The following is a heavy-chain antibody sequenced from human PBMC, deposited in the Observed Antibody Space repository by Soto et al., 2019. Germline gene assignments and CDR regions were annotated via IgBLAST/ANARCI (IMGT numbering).Heavy chain of an antibody. Sequence: ASVKVSCKASGGTFSRSAINWVRQAPGQGLEWMGGIIPVFGKANYAQKFQGRVTITADESTSTGYMELRSLTSEDTAVYYCARDGTLYDSSAYYYVYWGQGTLVTVSS. CDR2: IIPVFGKA. D-gene: IGHD3-22*01. J-gene: IGHJ4*02. CDR3: ARDGTLYDSSAYYYVY. V-gene: IGHV1-69*13. CDR1: GGTFSRSA.